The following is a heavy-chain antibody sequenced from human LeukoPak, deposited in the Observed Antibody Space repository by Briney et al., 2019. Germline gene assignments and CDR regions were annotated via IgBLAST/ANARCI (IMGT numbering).Heavy chain of an antibody. CDR2: ISAYNGNT. CDR1: GYTFTSYG. Sequence: ASVKVSCKASGYTFTSYGISWERQAPGQGLEWMGWISAYNGNTNYAQKLQGRVTMTTDTSTSTAYMELRSLRSDDTAVYYCARDISSIAAAGWSYYYYYGMDVWGQGTTVTVSS. CDR3: ARDISSIAAAGWSYYYYYGMDV. V-gene: IGHV1-18*01. J-gene: IGHJ6*02. D-gene: IGHD6-13*01.